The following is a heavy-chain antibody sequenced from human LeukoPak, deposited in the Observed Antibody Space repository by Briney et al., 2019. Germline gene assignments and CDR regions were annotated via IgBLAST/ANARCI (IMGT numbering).Heavy chain of an antibody. Sequence: GGSLRLSCAASGFTFSSYGMHWVRQAPGKGLEWVAVKSYDGSNKYYADSVKGRFTISRDNSKNTLYLQMNSLRAEDTAVYYCAKGEGTYYDFWSGYYRTDYWGQGTLVTVSS. V-gene: IGHV3-30*18. CDR2: KSYDGSNK. D-gene: IGHD3-3*01. J-gene: IGHJ4*02. CDR1: GFTFSSYG. CDR3: AKGEGTYYDFWSGYYRTDY.